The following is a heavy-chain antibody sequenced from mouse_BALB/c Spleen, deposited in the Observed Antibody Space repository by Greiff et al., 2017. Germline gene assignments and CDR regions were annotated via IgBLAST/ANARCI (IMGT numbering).Heavy chain of an antibody. CDR2: IDPENGDT. CDR1: GFNIKDYY. D-gene: IGHD1-1*01. V-gene: IGHV14-4*02. CDR3: ALYGSNAMDY. Sequence: VQLKESGAELVRSGASVKLSCTASGFNIKDYYMHWVKQRPEQGLEWIGWIDPENGDTEYAPKFQGKATMTADTSSNTAYLQLSSLTSEDTAVYYCALYGSNAMDYWGQGTSVTVSS. J-gene: IGHJ4*01.